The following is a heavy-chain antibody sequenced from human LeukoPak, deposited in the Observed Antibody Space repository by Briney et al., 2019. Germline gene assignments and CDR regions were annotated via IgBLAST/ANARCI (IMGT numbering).Heavy chain of an antibody. D-gene: IGHD5-24*01. CDR3: VKDRGQSIETAGHFGS. CDR1: GLTFSTYA. J-gene: IGHJ4*02. Sequence: GGSLRLSCAASGLTFSTYAMSWVRQAPGKGLEWVSAISGSGGSTYYADSVKGRFTISRDNSKNTLYLQMSSLRAEDTALYYCVKDRGQSIETAGHFGSWGQGTLVTVSS. V-gene: IGHV3-23*01. CDR2: ISGSGGST.